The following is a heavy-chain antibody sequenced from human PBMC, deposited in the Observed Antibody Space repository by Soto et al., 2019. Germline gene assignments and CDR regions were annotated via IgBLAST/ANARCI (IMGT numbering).Heavy chain of an antibody. CDR1: GGTFSSYG. D-gene: IGHD3-10*02. V-gene: IGHV1-69*13. CDR3: ARVTTMSDAPGQYFRQ. Sequence: SVKVSCKASGGTFSSYGFTWVRQAPGQGLEWMGVIIPLFGTANYAQKFQGRVTITADESTGTDYMELSSLRSDDTAVYYCARVTTMSDAPGQYFRQWGQGTQVTVSS. J-gene: IGHJ1*01. CDR2: IIPLFGTA.